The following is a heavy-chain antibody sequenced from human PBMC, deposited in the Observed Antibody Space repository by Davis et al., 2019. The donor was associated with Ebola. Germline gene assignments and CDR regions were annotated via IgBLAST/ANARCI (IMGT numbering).Heavy chain of an antibody. CDR1: GFTFGDYA. J-gene: IGHJ6*02. D-gene: IGHD6-13*01. CDR3: TRDLKQPPPSYYYGMDV. Sequence: GKSLKISCTASGFTFGDYAMNWVRQAPGKGLEWVGFIRSKAYGGKTQYAASVKGRVTISRDDSKSIAYLQVNSLKTEDTAVYYCTRDLKQPPPSYYYGMDVWGQGTTVTVSS. CDR2: IRSKAYGGKT. V-gene: IGHV3-49*04.